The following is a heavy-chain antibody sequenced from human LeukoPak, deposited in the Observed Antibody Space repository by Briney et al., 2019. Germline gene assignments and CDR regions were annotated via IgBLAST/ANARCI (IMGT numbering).Heavy chain of an antibody. D-gene: IGHD1-26*01. CDR3: ARDNGGYAYFDY. CDR1: GGSMRSYY. V-gene: IGHV4-59*01. CDR2: IYYSGNT. Sequence: SETLSLTCTVSGGSMRSYYWIWIRQPPGKGLEWIGYIYYSGNTYYNPSLKSRVTVSLDTSKNQFSLKLSSLTAADTAMYYCARDNGGYAYFDYWGQGTLVTVSS. J-gene: IGHJ4*02.